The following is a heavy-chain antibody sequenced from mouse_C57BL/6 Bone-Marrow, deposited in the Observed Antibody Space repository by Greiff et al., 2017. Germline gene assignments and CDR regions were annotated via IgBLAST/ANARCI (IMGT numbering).Heavy chain of an antibody. CDR1: GYTFTNYW. Sequence: QVQLQQSGAELVRPGTSVKMSCKASGYTFTNYWIGWAKQRPGHGLEWIGDIYPGGGYTNYNEKFKGKATLTADKSSSTAYMQFSSLTSEDSAIYYCASSPPYYYGSSYGWYFDVWGTGTTVTVSS. CDR3: ASSPPYYYGSSYGWYFDV. V-gene: IGHV1-63*01. J-gene: IGHJ1*03. D-gene: IGHD1-1*01. CDR2: IYPGGGYT.